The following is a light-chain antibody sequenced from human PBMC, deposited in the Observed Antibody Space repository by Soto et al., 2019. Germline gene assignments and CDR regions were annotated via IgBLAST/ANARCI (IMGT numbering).Light chain of an antibody. CDR2: DVS. CDR1: QSVTSY. V-gene: IGKV3-11*01. Sequence: EIVLTQTPATLSLSPGERATPSCMASQSVTSYLAWYQQKPGQAPRLLIYDVSNRASGIPARFSGSGSETDFTLTISSLQPEDFAVYYCQQRSDWPLTFGQGTRLEIK. CDR3: QQRSDWPLT. J-gene: IGKJ5*01.